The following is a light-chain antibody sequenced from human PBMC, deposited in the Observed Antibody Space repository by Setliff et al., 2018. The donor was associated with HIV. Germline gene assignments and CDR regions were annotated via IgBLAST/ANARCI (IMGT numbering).Light chain of an antibody. CDR1: SSDVGGYNY. CDR2: DVS. V-gene: IGLV2-23*02. CDR3: CSYAGSSTSI. Sequence: QSALTQPASVSGSLGQSITISCTGTSSDVGGYNYVSWYQQHPGKAPKLMIYDVSKRPSGVSNRFSGSKSGNTASLTISGLQAEDEADYYCCSYAGSSTSIFGTGTKVTVL. J-gene: IGLJ1*01.